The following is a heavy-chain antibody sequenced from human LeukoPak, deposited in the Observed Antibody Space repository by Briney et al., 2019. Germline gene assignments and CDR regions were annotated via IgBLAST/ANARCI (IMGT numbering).Heavy chain of an antibody. D-gene: IGHD2-2*02. J-gene: IGHJ6*02. Sequence: SETLSLTCTVSGGSISSYYWSWLRQPPGKGLEWIGYIYYSGSNNYNPSLRSRVTISVYTSKNQFSLKLSSVTAADTAVYYCAREAPEEVPAAIGYYYYGMDVWGQGTTVTVSS. CDR2: IYYSGSN. CDR3: AREAPEEVPAAIGYYYYGMDV. V-gene: IGHV4-59*12. CDR1: GGSISSYY.